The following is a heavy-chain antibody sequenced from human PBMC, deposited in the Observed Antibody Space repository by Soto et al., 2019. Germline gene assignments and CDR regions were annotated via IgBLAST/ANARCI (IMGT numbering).Heavy chain of an antibody. Sequence: QVQLVDSGGGLVKPGGSLRLSCAASGFTFSDYYMSWIRRAPGKGLEWISYISSSGSTKYYADSVKGRFTIARDDAKNSLYLQMNSLRAEATAVYYCARSRSVMPAAITAFNVWGQGTMVTVSS. CDR3: ARSRSVMPAAITAFNV. J-gene: IGHJ3*01. CDR1: GFTFSDYY. D-gene: IGHD2-2*01. V-gene: IGHV3-11*01. CDR2: ISSSGSTK.